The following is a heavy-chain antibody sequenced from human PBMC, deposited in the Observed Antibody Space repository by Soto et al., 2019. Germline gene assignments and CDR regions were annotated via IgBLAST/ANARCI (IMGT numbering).Heavy chain of an antibody. J-gene: IGHJ3*02. CDR3: AREGPQTSCYACAFDI. V-gene: IGHV1-18*01. Sequence: ASVKLSCKASGYTFTSYGISWVRQAPGQGLEWMGWISAYNGNTNYAQKLQGRVTMTTDTSTSTAYMELRSLRSDDTAVYYCAREGPQTSCYACAFDIWGQGTMVTVSS. CDR2: ISAYNGNT. CDR1: GYTFTSYG. D-gene: IGHD2-2*01.